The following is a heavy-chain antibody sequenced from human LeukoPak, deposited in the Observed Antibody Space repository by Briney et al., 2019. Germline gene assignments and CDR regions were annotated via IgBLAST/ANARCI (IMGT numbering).Heavy chain of an antibody. CDR3: ARLLADAKTDYFDC. J-gene: IGHJ4*02. D-gene: IGHD3-3*02. CDR2: FYYSGTI. V-gene: IGHV4-59*08. CDR1: GGSIGTYY. Sequence: SETLSLTCTVSGGSIGTYYWSWIRQPPGKRLEWIGSFYYSGTINYNPSLKSRVTISGDTSKNQFSLKVNSVTAADTAVYYCARLLADAKTDYFDCWGQGTLVTVSS.